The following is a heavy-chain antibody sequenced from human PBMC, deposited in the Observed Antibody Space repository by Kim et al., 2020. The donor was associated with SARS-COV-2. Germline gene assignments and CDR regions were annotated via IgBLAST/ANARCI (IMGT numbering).Heavy chain of an antibody. CDR3: ARGGAFGSGSYEY. Sequence: ASVKVSCKASGYTFTTYGINWVRQAPGQGLEWMGWISPFNSKTDYAENLQGRVTLTTDTSTTTAYMELRGLTSDDTALYYCARGGAFGSGSYEYWGQGSL. V-gene: IGHV1-18*01. D-gene: IGHD3-10*01. J-gene: IGHJ4*02. CDR2: ISPFNSKT. CDR1: GYTFTTYG.